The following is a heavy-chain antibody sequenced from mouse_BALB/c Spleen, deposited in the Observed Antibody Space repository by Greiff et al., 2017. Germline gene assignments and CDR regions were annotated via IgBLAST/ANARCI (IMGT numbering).Heavy chain of an antibody. CDR2: IRNKANGYTT. CDR1: GFTFTDYY. J-gene: IGHJ2*01. V-gene: IGHV7-3*02. CDR3: ARDNDY. Sequence: EVKLQESGGGLVQPGGSLRLSCATSGFTFTDYYMSWVRQPPGKALEWLGFIRNKANGYTTEYSASVKGRFTISRDNSQSILYLQMNTLRAEDSATYYCARDNDYWGQGTTLTVSS.